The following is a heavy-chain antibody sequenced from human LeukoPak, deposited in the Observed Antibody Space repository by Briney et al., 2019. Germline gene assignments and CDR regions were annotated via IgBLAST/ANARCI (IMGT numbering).Heavy chain of an antibody. Sequence: GGSLRLSCAASGFTFSSYGMHWVRQAPGKGLEWVAFIRYDGSNKYYADSVKGRFTISRDNSKNTLYLQMNSLRAEDTAVYYCAKGGLGYSGYDTNWFDPWGQGTLVTVSS. CDR1: GFTFSSYG. J-gene: IGHJ5*02. CDR3: AKGGLGYSGYDTNWFDP. V-gene: IGHV3-30*02. CDR2: IRYDGSNK. D-gene: IGHD5-12*01.